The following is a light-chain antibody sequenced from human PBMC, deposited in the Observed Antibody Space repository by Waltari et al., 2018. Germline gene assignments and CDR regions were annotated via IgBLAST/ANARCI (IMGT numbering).Light chain of an antibody. CDR1: STDLGTYKL. J-gene: IGLJ1*01. CDR3: CSFAGSSTS. V-gene: IGLV2-23*02. CDR2: EVS. Sequence: QSALPQPASVSGSPGQSITISCSNTSTDLGTYKLVSWYQQRPGKAPKLGIYEVSKRPSGVSNRFSGSKSGDTASLTISGLQAEDEADYYCCSFAGSSTSFGTGTTVTVL.